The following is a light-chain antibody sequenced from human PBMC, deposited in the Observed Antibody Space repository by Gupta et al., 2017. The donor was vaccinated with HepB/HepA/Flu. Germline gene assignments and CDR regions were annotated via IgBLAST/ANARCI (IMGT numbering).Light chain of an antibody. CDR1: HSVSNY. J-gene: IGKJ4*01. V-gene: IGKV3-11*01. CDR2: YAS. Sequence: EVVLTQSPDTLSLSPGERTTLSCRASHSVSNYLAWYQQKPGQAPRLLIYYASDRATGIPARFSGSGSGTDFTLTISSLEPEDFAVYYCQQRTSWPLTFGGGTKVEIK. CDR3: QQRTSWPLT.